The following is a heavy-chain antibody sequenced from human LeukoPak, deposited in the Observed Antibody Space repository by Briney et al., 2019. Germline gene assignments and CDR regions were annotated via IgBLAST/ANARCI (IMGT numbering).Heavy chain of an antibody. CDR3: ARSVVTLYWYFDL. V-gene: IGHV4-59*01. J-gene: IGHJ2*01. CDR1: GGSISGYY. CDR2: IYYSGST. D-gene: IGHD4-23*01. Sequence: PSETLSLTCTVSGGSISGYYYNWIRQPPGKGLEWIGYIYYSGSTNYNPSRKSRVTISLDTSKNQFSLKLSSVTTADTAVYYCARSVVTLYWYFDLWGRGTLVTVSS.